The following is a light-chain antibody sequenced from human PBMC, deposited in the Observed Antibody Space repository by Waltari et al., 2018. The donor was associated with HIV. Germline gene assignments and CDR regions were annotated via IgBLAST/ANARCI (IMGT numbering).Light chain of an antibody. Sequence: DIRLTQSPSTLSASAGDRVAITCLAGQNVGAFLAWYQQTPGKLPKLLSIQVSILEGGVPSRFSGSVSGSDFTLTINGLQSEDCATYYCHQYASFSGTFVQGTKVEL. CDR3: HQYASFSGT. CDR1: QNVGAF. V-gene: IGKV1-5*03. CDR2: QVS. J-gene: IGKJ1*01.